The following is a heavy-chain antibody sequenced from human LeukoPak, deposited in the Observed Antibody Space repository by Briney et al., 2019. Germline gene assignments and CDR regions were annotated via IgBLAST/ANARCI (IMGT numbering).Heavy chain of an antibody. J-gene: IGHJ4*02. CDR3: ARDKSGSYYGNFDY. D-gene: IGHD1-26*01. CDR2: ISYDGSNK. Sequence: PGGSLRLSCAASGLTFSSYAMHWVRQAPGKGLEWVAVISYDGSNKYYADSVKGRFTISRDNSKNTLYLQMNSLRPEDTAVYYCARDKSGSYYGNFDYWGQGTLVTVSS. V-gene: IGHV3-30*04. CDR1: GLTFSSYA.